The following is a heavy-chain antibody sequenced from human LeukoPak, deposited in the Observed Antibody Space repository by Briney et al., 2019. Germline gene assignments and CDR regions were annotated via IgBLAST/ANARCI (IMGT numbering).Heavy chain of an antibody. CDR3: ARDKTLAAAADL. CDR2: ISSGNSNI. D-gene: IGHD6-13*01. J-gene: IGHJ4*02. CDR1: GFTFSSYT. V-gene: IGHV3-21*05. Sequence: PGGSLRLSCAASGFTFSSYTMNWVRQAPGKGLEWVSYISSGNSNIYYADSVKGRFTISRDNAKNSLYLQMNSLRAEDTAVYYCARDKTLAAAADLWGQGTLVTVSS.